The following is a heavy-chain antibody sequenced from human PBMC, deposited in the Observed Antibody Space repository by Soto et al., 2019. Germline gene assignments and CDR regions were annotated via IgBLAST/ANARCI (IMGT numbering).Heavy chain of an antibody. V-gene: IGHV3-30-3*01. D-gene: IGHD2-15*01. CDR2: ISYDGSNK. CDR1: GFTFSSYA. CDR3: ARELVVVAAGPILDYYYGMDV. Sequence: GGSLRLSCAASGFTFSSYAMHWVRQAPGKGLEWVAVISYDGSNKYYADSVKGRFTISRDNSKNTLYLQMNSLRAEDTAVYYCARELVVVAAGPILDYYYGMDVWGQGTTVTVSS. J-gene: IGHJ6*02.